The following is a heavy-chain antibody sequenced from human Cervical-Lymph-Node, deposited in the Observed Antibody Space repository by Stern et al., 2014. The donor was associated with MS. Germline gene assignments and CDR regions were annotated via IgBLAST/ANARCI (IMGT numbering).Heavy chain of an antibody. CDR1: GFPFSSYT. J-gene: IGHJ3*02. Sequence: EVQLVESGGGLVKPGGSLRLSCAASGFPFSSYTLNWVRQAPGKGLEWLSSVSPSGSFIYYADSVKGRFTISRDNAKNSLYLQMNSMRVEDTAMYYCARFISVTPGDAFDIWGQGTMVTVSS. V-gene: IGHV3-21*01. CDR2: VSPSGSFI. CDR3: ARFISVTPGDAFDI. D-gene: IGHD4-17*01.